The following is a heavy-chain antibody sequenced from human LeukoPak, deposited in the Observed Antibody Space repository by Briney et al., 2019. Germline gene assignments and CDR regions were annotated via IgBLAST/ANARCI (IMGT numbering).Heavy chain of an antibody. CDR1: GGSISSYY. J-gene: IGHJ6*02. V-gene: IGHV4-59*01. D-gene: IGHD3-22*01. Sequence: SQTLSLTCTVSGGSISSYYGGWIRQPPGKGLEWIGYIYYSGSTGYNPSLKSRVTISVDTSKNQFSLKLSSVTAADTAVYYCARSYDSRGYYYYGMDVWGQGTTVTVSS. CDR2: IYYSGST. CDR3: ARSYDSRGYYYYGMDV.